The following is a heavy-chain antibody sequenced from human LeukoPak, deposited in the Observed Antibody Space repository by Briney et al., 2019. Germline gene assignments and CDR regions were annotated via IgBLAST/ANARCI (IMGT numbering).Heavy chain of an antibody. J-gene: IGHJ4*02. D-gene: IGHD2-2*01. V-gene: IGHV3-30*02. CDR3: AKDFCSSTSCFFFDY. CDR1: GFTFSSSG. CDR2: IRYDGSSK. Sequence: PGGSLRLSCAASGFTFSSSGVHWVRQAPGKGLEWVAFIRYDGSSKYYADSVKGRFTISRDNTLYLQMNSLRAEDTAVYYCAKDFCSSTSCFFFDYWGQGTLVTVSS.